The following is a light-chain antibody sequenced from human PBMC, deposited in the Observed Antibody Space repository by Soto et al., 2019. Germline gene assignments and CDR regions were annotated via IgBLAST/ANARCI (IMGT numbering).Light chain of an antibody. J-gene: IGKJ2*01. CDR3: QQYGNAPPNT. V-gene: IGKV3-20*01. CDR2: GAS. Sequence: EIVLTQSPGTLSLSPGERATLSCSPSQSVSSSYLAWYQQKPGQAPRLLIYGASSRATGIPDRFSGSGSGTDFTLTISRLEPEDFAVYFCQQYGNAPPNTFGQGTKVDIK. CDR1: QSVSSSY.